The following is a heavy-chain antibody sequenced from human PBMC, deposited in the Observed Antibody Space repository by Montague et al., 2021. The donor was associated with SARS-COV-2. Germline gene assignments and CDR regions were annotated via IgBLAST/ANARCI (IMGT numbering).Heavy chain of an antibody. Sequence: SETLSLTCTFSGGSISAYYWLWIWHSPRQGLQRIGWIYDGGVTSFNPSLTRRVTSSLDASKNQFSLNLTSVTAADTAIYYCASSLTIDHLGGLDHWGQGTLVTVSS. CDR2: IYDGGVT. J-gene: IGHJ5*02. V-gene: IGHV4-59*01. CDR3: ASSLTIDHLGGLDH. D-gene: IGHD3-3*01. CDR1: GGSISAYY.